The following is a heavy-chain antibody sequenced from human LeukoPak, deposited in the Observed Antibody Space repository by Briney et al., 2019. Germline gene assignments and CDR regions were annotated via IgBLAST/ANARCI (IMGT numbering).Heavy chain of an antibody. CDR2: IYYSGST. CDR3: ARGNVYYYYYYMDV. V-gene: IGHV4-39*07. Sequence: PSETLSLTCTVSGGSISSSSYYWGWIRQPPGKGLEWIGSIYYSGSTYYNPSLKSRVTISVDTSKNQFSLKLSSVTAADTAVYYCARGNVYYYYYYMDVWGKGTTVTISS. J-gene: IGHJ6*03. CDR1: GGSISSSSYY.